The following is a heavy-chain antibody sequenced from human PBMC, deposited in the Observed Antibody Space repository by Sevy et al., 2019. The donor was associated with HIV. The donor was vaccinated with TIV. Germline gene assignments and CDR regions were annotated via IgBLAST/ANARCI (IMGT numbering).Heavy chain of an antibody. D-gene: IGHD2-21*02. CDR3: AKDREHIVVVTVHSSYFDY. CDR2: ISYDGSNK. CDR1: GFTFSSYG. J-gene: IGHJ4*02. Sequence: GGSLRLSCAASGFTFSSYGMHWVRQAPGKGLEWVAVISYDGSNKYYADSVKGRFTISRDNSKNTLYLQMNSLRAEDTAVYYCAKDREHIVVVTVHSSYFDYWGQGTLVTVSS. V-gene: IGHV3-30*18.